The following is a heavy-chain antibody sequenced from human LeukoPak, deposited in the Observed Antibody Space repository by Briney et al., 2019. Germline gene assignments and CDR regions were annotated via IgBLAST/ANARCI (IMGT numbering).Heavy chain of an antibody. J-gene: IGHJ2*01. D-gene: IGHD5-18*01. Sequence: ASVKVSCKASGGTFSSYAISWVRQAPGQGLEWMGGIIPIFGTANYAQKFQGRVTITTDESTSTAYMELSSLRSEDTAVYYCARADPWIQLWSLWYFDLWGRGTLVTVSS. CDR2: IIPIFGTA. CDR1: GGTFSSYA. V-gene: IGHV1-69*05. CDR3: ARADPWIQLWSLWYFDL.